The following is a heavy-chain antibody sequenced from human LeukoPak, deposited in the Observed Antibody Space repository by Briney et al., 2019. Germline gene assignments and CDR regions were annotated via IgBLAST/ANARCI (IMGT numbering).Heavy chain of an antibody. Sequence: SETLSLTCTVSGGSISSGDYYWSWIRQPPGKGLEWIGYIYYSGSTYYNPSLKSRVTISVDTSKNQFSLKLSSVTAADTAVYYCARDPITMVRGVIPHSDYWGQGALVTVSS. CDR1: GGSISSGDYY. CDR2: IYYSGST. CDR3: ARDPITMVRGVIPHSDY. V-gene: IGHV4-30-4*08. J-gene: IGHJ4*02. D-gene: IGHD3-10*01.